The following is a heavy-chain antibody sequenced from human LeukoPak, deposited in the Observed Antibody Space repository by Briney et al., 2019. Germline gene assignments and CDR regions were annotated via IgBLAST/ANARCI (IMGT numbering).Heavy chain of an antibody. Sequence: GGSLRLSCAASGFTFSSYSMNWVRQAPGKGLEWVSSISSSSSYIYYADSVKGRFTISRDNAKNSLYLQMNSLRAEDTAVYYCAKAPVTSCRGAFCYPFDSWGQGTLVTVSS. V-gene: IGHV3-21*01. CDR2: ISSSSSYI. D-gene: IGHD2-15*01. CDR3: AKAPVTSCRGAFCYPFDS. CDR1: GFTFSSYS. J-gene: IGHJ4*02.